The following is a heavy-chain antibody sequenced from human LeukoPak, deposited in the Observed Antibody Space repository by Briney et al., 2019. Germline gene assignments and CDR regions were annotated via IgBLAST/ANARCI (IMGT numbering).Heavy chain of an antibody. V-gene: IGHV4-59*08. CDR3: ARRGLPDALDI. J-gene: IGHJ3*02. CDR2: IYYNGSP. D-gene: IGHD2-21*01. CDR1: GGSISNYY. Sequence: PSETLSLTCTAPGGSISNYYWSWIRQPPGKGLEWIGYIYYNGSPNQNPSLKSRVTIWVDTSKNQLSLKLRSVTAADTAVYYCARRGLPDALDIWGQGTMVTVSS.